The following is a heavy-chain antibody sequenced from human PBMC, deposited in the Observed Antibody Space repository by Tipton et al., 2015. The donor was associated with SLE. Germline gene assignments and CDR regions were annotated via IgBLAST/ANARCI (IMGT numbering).Heavy chain of an antibody. Sequence: GSLRLSCAASGFTFSSFSMNWVRQAPGKGLEWVSSISSSSSYIYYADSVKGRFTISRDNAKNSLYLQMNSLRAEDTAVYYCARVRGWYFDLWGRGTLVTVSS. V-gene: IGHV3-21*01. J-gene: IGHJ2*01. CDR2: ISSSSSYI. CDR1: GFTFSSFS. CDR3: ARVRGWYFDL.